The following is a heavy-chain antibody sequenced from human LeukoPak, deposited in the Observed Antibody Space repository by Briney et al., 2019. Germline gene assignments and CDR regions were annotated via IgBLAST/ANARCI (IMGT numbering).Heavy chain of an antibody. Sequence: SETLSLTCTVSGGSISSYYWGWIRQPPGKGLEWIGYIYYSGSTNYNPSLKSRVTISVDTSKNQFSLKLSSVTAADTAVYYCARDRGEQLVEYYFDYWGQGTLVTVSS. J-gene: IGHJ4*02. V-gene: IGHV4-59*12. D-gene: IGHD6-13*01. CDR1: GGSISSYY. CDR2: IYYSGST. CDR3: ARDRGEQLVEYYFDY.